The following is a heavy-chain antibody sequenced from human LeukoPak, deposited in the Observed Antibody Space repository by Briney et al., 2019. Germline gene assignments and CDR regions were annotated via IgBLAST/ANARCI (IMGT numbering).Heavy chain of an antibody. CDR3: ASDRVFYGLDV. CDR1: GFTFSSYS. V-gene: IGHV3-21*01. Sequence: GGSLRLSCAASGFTFSSYSMNWVRQAPGKGLEWVSSISSSSSYIYYADSVKGRFTISRDNARNTLYLQMNSLRPEDTAIYYCASDRVFYGLDVWGQGTTVTVSS. CDR2: ISSSSSYI. J-gene: IGHJ6*02.